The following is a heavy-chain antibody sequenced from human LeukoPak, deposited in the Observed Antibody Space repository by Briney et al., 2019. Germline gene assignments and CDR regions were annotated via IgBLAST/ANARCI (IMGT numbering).Heavy chain of an antibody. D-gene: IGHD3-10*01. CDR3: ARDLSGIFDP. CDR2: TYYRSKWYS. CDR1: GDSVSGNRPA. J-gene: IGHJ5*02. Sequence: SQTLSLTCAISGDSVSGNRPAWNWIRQSPSRGLKWLGRTYYRSKWYSDYAISVKSRITINPDTSKNQFSLQLNSVAPEDTAVYYCARDLSGIFDPWGQGTLVTVSS. V-gene: IGHV6-1*01.